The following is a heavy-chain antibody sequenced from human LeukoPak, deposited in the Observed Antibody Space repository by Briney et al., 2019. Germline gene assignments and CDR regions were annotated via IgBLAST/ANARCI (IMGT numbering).Heavy chain of an antibody. D-gene: IGHD4-17*01. J-gene: IGHJ4*02. CDR1: GFTFSSYE. Sequence: GGSLRLSCAASGFTFSSYEMNWVRQAPGKGLEWVSYISSSGSTIYYADSVKGRFTISRDNAENSLYLQMNSLRAEDTAVYYCARGYYGDPSQVYYFDYWGQGTLVTVSS. CDR3: ARGYYGDPSQVYYFDY. V-gene: IGHV3-48*03. CDR2: ISSSGSTI.